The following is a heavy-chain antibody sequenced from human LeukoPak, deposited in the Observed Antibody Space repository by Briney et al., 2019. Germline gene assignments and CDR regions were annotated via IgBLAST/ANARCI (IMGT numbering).Heavy chain of an antibody. V-gene: IGHV1-69*13. CDR3: ASLSRPPRGGYNSYYYGMDV. Sequence: SVNLSCKASGGTFSSYAISWVRQAPGQGLEWMGGIIPIFGTANYAQKFQGRVTITADESTSTAYMELSSLRSEDTAVYYCASLSRPPRGGYNSYYYGMDVWGQGTTVPPSS. D-gene: IGHD5-24*01. CDR1: GGTFSSYA. CDR2: IIPIFGTA. J-gene: IGHJ6*02.